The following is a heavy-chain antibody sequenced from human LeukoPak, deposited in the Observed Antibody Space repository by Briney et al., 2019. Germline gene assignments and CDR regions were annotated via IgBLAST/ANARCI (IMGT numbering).Heavy chain of an antibody. V-gene: IGHV3-33*06. J-gene: IGHJ4*02. Sequence: PGRSLRLSXAASGFTFSNYGMHWVRQAPGKGQEWVAVIWYDGSNKYYADSVKGRFTISRDNSKNTLYLQMKSLRAEDTAVYYCAKDRDTAMEIDYWGQGTLVTVSS. CDR2: IWYDGSNK. D-gene: IGHD5-18*01. CDR3: AKDRDTAMEIDY. CDR1: GFTFSNYG.